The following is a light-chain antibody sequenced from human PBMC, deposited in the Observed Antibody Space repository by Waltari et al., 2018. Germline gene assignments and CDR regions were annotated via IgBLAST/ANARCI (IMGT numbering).Light chain of an antibody. CDR3: QNHERLPAT. V-gene: IGKV3-20*01. CDR2: AAP. CDR1: QSISKY. Sequence: VLTQSPGTLSLSPGERATLSCRASQSISKYLVWYQQRPGHAPRLLIYAAPTRATGIPDRFSGRGFGTDFTLTISRLEPEDFAMYYCQNHERLPATFGQGTKVEIK. J-gene: IGKJ1*01.